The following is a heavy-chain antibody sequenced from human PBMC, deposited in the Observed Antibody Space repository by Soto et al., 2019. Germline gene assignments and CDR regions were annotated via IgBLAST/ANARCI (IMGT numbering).Heavy chain of an antibody. CDR3: AKYDDSTYHQAHFDY. Sequence: GGSLRLSCAASGFTFSSSAMGWVRQAPGKGLEWVSAIVASGGSAYYADSVKGRFTISRDNSKNTLSLQMNSLRAEDTAVYYCAKYDDSTYHQAHFDYWGQGPLVTVSS. CDR1: GFTFSSSA. V-gene: IGHV3-23*01. D-gene: IGHD3-22*01. CDR2: IVASGGSA. J-gene: IGHJ4*02.